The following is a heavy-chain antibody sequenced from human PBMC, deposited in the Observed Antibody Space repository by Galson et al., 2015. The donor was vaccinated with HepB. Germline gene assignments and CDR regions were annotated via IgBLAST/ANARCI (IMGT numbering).Heavy chain of an antibody. Sequence: SLRLSCAASGFTFSSYSMNWVRQAPGKGLEWVSSISSSSSYIYYADSVKGRFTISRDNSKNTLYLQMNSLRAEDTAVYYCAKSGGLELELRFDPWGQGTLVTVSS. CDR2: ISSSSSYI. J-gene: IGHJ5*02. CDR1: GFTFSSYS. D-gene: IGHD1-7*01. V-gene: IGHV3-21*01. CDR3: AKSGGLELELRFDP.